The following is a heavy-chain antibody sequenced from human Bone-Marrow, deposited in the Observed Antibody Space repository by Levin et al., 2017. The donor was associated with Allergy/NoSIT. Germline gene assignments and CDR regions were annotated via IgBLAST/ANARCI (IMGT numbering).Heavy chain of an antibody. Sequence: LSQTLSLTCAVSNGSVISGDYSWSWIRQPPGKGLEWIGYIFGRGTTFYNPSLRSRVTMSVDRSRNQFSLNLRSVTAADTAVYYCVRGMQIIATTPFDTWGQGTQVTVSS. V-gene: IGHV4-30-2*01. CDR1: NGSVISGDYS. D-gene: IGHD1-26*01. J-gene: IGHJ5*02. CDR3: VRGMQIIATTPFDT. CDR2: IFGRGTT.